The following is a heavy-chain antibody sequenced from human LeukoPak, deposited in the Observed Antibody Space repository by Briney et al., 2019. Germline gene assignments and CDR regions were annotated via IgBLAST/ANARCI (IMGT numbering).Heavy chain of an antibody. CDR1: GFNFRGYA. V-gene: IGHV3-30*04. CDR2: VSYDGSDK. CDR3: AKTPSSGSYYLFDY. Sequence: PGGSLRLSCTASGFNFRGYAMYWVRQAPGKGLEWVAVVSYDGSDKNYADSVKGRFTISRDNSKNTLYLQMNSLRAEDTAVYYCAKTPSSGSYYLFDYWSQGTLVTVSS. J-gene: IGHJ4*02. D-gene: IGHD1-26*01.